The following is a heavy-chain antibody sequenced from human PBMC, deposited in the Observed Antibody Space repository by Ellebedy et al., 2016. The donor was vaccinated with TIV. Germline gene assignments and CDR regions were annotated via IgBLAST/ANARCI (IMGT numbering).Heavy chain of an antibody. CDR1: GFTFSSYT. D-gene: IGHD3-22*01. CDR2: MFSGGST. J-gene: IGHJ4*02. CDR3: AKLQPYYYDSRGYPAVYFDH. V-gene: IGHV3-66*04. Sequence: GESLKISCAASGFTFSSYTMNWVRQAPGRGLEWVSVMFSGGSTYHSDSVKGRFTISRDSSKNTLYLQMNNLRAEDTAVFYCAKLQPYYYDSRGYPAVYFDHWGQGALVNVSS.